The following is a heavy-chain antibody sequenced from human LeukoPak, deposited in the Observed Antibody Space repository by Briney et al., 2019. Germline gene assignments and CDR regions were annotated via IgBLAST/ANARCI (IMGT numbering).Heavy chain of an antibody. D-gene: IGHD4-17*01. V-gene: IGHV4-39*01. CDR1: GGSISSSSYY. Sequence: SETLSLTCTVSGGSISSSSYYWGWIRQPPGKGLEGIGSIYYSGSTYYNPSLKSGVTISVDTSKNQFPLTLSSVTAADTAVYYCARRLTKVTTWTPSWYFDLWGRGTLVTVSS. CDR2: IYYSGST. J-gene: IGHJ2*01. CDR3: ARRLTKVTTWTPSWYFDL.